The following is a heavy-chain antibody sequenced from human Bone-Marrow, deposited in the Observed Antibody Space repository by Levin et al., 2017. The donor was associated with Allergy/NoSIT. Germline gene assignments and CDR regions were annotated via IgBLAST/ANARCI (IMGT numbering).Heavy chain of an antibody. D-gene: IGHD3-3*01. CDR2: IYSDDSA. J-gene: IGHJ6*02. Sequence: GESLKISCTASEFTVSGSFFTWVRQAPGKGLEWVSSIYSDDSAHYGDSVKGRFTISRDNPKNTLYLQMNNLRAEDTAVYYCARDNLIWNGLDYYHYGMDVWGQGTTVTVSS. CDR1: EFTVSGSF. V-gene: IGHV3-66*01. CDR3: ARDNLIWNGLDYYHYGMDV.